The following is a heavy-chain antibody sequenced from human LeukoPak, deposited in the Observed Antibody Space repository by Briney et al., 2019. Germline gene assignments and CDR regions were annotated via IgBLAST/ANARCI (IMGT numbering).Heavy chain of an antibody. CDR2: IIPILGIA. CDR1: GGTFSSYT. J-gene: IGHJ4*02. V-gene: IGHV1-69*02. Sequence: SVKVSCKASGGTFSSYTISWVRQAPGQGLELMGRIIPILGIANYAQKFQGRVTITADKSTSTAYMELSSLRSEDTAVYYCAALYYYDSSGYYSIDYWGQGTLVTVSS. D-gene: IGHD3-22*01. CDR3: AALYYYDSSGYYSIDY.